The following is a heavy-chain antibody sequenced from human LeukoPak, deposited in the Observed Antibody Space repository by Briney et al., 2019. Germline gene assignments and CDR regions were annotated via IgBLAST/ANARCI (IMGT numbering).Heavy chain of an antibody. CDR1: GFTFSSYG. CDR2: IWYDGSNK. CDR3: ARGGSGWELRDDYFDY. J-gene: IGHJ4*02. V-gene: IGHV3-33*01. D-gene: IGHD1-26*01. Sequence: PGGSLRLSCAASGFTFSSYGMHWVRQAPGKGLEWVAVIWYDGSNKYYADSVKGRFTISRDNSKNTLYLQMNSLRAEDTAVYYCARGGSGWELRDDYFDYWGQGTLVTVSS.